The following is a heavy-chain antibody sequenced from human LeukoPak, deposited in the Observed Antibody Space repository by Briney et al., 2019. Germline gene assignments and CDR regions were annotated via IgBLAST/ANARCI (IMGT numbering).Heavy chain of an antibody. D-gene: IGHD3-10*01. J-gene: IGHJ4*02. Sequence: PGGSLRLSCAASGFIFSNYAMAWVRQAPGKGLEWVSGLSKSGGTTYYADSVKDRFTISRDNSKSTLFLQMNSLRAEDTAVYYCAKLEGHHYWFMDYWGQGALATVSS. CDR3: AKLEGHHYWFMDY. CDR1: GFIFSNYA. V-gene: IGHV3-23*01. CDR2: LSKSGGTT.